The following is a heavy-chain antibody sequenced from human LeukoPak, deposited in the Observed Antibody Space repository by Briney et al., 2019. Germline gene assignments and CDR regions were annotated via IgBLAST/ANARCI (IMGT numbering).Heavy chain of an antibody. D-gene: IGHD2-2*01. V-gene: IGHV3-33*06. J-gene: IGHJ4*02. Sequence: GGSLRLSCAASGFTFSSYGMHWVRQAPGKGLEWVAVIWYDGSNKYYADSVKGRFTISRDNSKNTLYLQMNSLRAEDTAVYYCAKDPPPIVPAAFDYWGQGTLVTVSS. CDR1: GFTFSSYG. CDR3: AKDPPPIVPAAFDY. CDR2: IWYDGSNK.